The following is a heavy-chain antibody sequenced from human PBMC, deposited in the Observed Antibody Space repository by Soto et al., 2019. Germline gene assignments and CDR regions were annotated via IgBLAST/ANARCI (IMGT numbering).Heavy chain of an antibody. Sequence: QITLKESGPTLVKPTQTLTLTCTFSGFSLSTSGVGVGWIRQPPGKALEWLALIYWDDDKRYSPSLKSRITIAKDTSKNQVVLTMTNMDPVDTATYYCAHSRQQQLVGWFDPWGQGTLVTVFS. D-gene: IGHD6-13*01. V-gene: IGHV2-5*02. CDR3: AHSRQQQLVGWFDP. J-gene: IGHJ5*02. CDR2: IYWDDDK. CDR1: GFSLSTSGVG.